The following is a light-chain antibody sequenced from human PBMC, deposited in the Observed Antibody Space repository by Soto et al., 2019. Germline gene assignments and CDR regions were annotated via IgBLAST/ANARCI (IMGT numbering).Light chain of an antibody. CDR2: GST. J-gene: IGLJ3*02. V-gene: IGLV1-40*01. CDR1: SSNIGAGFD. Sequence: QSVLTQPPSVSGAPGQRVTISCAGSSSNIGAGFDVHWYQQLPGTAPKLLIFGSTKRPSGVPDRFSGSKSGASASLAITGLQAEDEADYHCLSFDDSRGGVVFGGGTKLTVL. CDR3: LSFDDSRGGVV.